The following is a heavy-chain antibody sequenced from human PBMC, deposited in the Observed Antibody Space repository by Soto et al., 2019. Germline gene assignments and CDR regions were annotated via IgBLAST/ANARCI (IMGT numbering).Heavy chain of an antibody. CDR1: GYTFTSYD. D-gene: IGHD6-13*01. CDR2: MNPNSGNT. CDR3: ARARYSSSWYSYCYYGMEG. Sequence: QVQLVQSGAEVKKPGASVKVSCKASGYTFTSYDINWVRQATGQGLEWMGWMNPNSGNTGYAQKFQARVNMSKNTCITTAYMELAVLRSEDTAVYYCARARYSSSWYSYCYYGMEGWGKGTKVTVSS. V-gene: IGHV1-8*01. J-gene: IGHJ6*04.